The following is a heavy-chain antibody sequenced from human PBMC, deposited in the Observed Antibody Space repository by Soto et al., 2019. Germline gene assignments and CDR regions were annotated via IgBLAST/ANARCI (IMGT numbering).Heavy chain of an antibody. CDR3: ARGSYQPLLYQYYYYYYGMDV. Sequence: SVKVSCKASGGTFSSYSISWVRQAPGQGLEWMGGIIPIFGTANYAQKFQGRVTITADESTSTAYMELSSLRSEDTAVYYCARGSYQPLLYQYYYYYYGMDVWGQGTTVTVSS. V-gene: IGHV1-69*13. J-gene: IGHJ6*02. CDR2: IIPIFGTA. D-gene: IGHD2-2*02. CDR1: GGTFSSYS.